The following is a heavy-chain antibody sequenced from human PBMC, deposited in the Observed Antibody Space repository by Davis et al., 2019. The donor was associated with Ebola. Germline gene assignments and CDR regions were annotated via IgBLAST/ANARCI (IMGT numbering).Heavy chain of an antibody. V-gene: IGHV3-74*01. CDR1: GFTFSSYW. Sequence: GESLKISCAASGFTFSSYWMHWVRQAPGKGLVWVSRINSDGSSTSYADSVKGRFTISRDNAKNTLYLQMNSLRAEDTAVYYCARDPGSSSWYFVAAYGMDVWGQGTTVTVSS. D-gene: IGHD6-13*01. J-gene: IGHJ6*02. CDR2: INSDGSST. CDR3: ARDPGSSSWYFVAAYGMDV.